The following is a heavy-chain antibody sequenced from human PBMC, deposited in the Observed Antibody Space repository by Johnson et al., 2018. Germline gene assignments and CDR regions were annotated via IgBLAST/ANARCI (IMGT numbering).Heavy chain of an antibody. D-gene: IGHD2-2*01. CDR2: IVVGSGNT. Sequence: QWVRQARGQRIEWIGWIVVGSGNTNYAQKFQERVTITRDMSTSTAYMELSSLRSEDTAVYYCARDIVVVPAAIGVKAFDIWGQGTMVTVSS. J-gene: IGHJ3*02. V-gene: IGHV1-58*01. CDR3: ARDIVVVPAAIGVKAFDI.